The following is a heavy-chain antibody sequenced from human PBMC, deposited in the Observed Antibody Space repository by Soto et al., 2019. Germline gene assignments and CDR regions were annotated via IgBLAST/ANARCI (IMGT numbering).Heavy chain of an antibody. CDR1: GYTFTSYD. J-gene: IGHJ4*02. V-gene: IGHV1-8*01. CDR3: ARFVRHQLPTIDF. Sequence: QVQLVQSGAEVKEPGASVRVSCKASGYTFTSYDINWVRQATGQGLEWMGWMNPESRNTGYAQKFQGRVTMTRDTSISTAYMELTSLRSEDTAVYYCARFVRHQLPTIDFWGQGTLATVSS. D-gene: IGHD2-2*01. CDR2: MNPESRNT.